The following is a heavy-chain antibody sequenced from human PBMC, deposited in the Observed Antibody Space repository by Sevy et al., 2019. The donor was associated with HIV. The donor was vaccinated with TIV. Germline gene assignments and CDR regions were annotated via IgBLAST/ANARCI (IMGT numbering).Heavy chain of an antibody. Sequence: GGSLRLSCAASGFTFNSYSMYWVRQTPGKGLEWVAVISYDGSKKYYAESVKGRFTVSRDNSRNTLYLEMNSLGVEDTALYYSARDAAEGPYGDRWFSNWLDPWGQGTLVTVSS. D-gene: IGHD2-15*01. CDR2: ISYDGSKK. J-gene: IGHJ5*02. CDR1: GFTFNSYS. CDR3: ARDAAEGPYGDRWFSNWLDP. V-gene: IGHV3-30*14.